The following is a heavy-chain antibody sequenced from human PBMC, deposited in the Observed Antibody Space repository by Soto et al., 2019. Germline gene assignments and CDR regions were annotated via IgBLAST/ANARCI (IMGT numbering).Heavy chain of an antibody. CDR3: ATMTGRESIAAAGTFQPLDYYGMDV. Sequence: GASVKVSCKVSGYTLTELSMHWVRQAPGKGLEWMGGFDPEDGETIYAQKFQGRVTMTEDTSTDTAYMELSSLRSEDTAVYYCATMTGRESIAAAGTFQPLDYYGMDVWGQGTTVTVSS. J-gene: IGHJ6*02. D-gene: IGHD6-13*01. V-gene: IGHV1-24*01. CDR2: FDPEDGET. CDR1: GYTLTELS.